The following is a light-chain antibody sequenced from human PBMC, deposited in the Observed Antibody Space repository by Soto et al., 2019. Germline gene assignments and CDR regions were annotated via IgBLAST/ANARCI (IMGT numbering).Light chain of an antibody. CDR3: QVWDSSSDHVV. CDR2: YDN. Sequence: SYELTQPPSVSVAPGETARVTCGGNNIGGKSVHWYLQRPGQAPVLLIYYDNDRPSGIPERFSGSNSGNTATLTITGVEAGDEADYFCQVWDSSSDHVVFGGGTKVTVL. J-gene: IGLJ2*01. V-gene: IGLV3-21*04. CDR1: NIGGKS.